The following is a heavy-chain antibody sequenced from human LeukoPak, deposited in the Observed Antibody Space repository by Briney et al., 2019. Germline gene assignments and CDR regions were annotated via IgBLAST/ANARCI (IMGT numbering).Heavy chain of an antibody. V-gene: IGHV3-9*03. CDR3: AKTVRPTLTPNAFDI. D-gene: IGHD1-26*01. CDR1: GFTFDDYA. CDR2: ITWNSGSI. J-gene: IGHJ3*02. Sequence: GRSLRLSCAASGFTFDDYAMHWVRQAPGKGLEWVSGITWNSGSIGYADSVKGRFTISRDNAKNSLYLQMNSLRAEDMALYYCAKTVRPTLTPNAFDIWGQGTMVTVSS.